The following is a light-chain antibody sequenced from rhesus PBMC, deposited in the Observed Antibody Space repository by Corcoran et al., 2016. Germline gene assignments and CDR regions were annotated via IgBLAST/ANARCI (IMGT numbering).Light chain of an antibody. V-gene: IGKV1-74*01. Sequence: DIQMTQSPSSLSASVGDRVTITCRASENVNNFLNWYQQKPGKAPKLLSYKASTLQSGVPSRFSGIGSGTDYTFTISSLQSEDVATYYCQHNYGTPFTFGPGTKLDIK. J-gene: IGKJ3*01. CDR1: ENVNNF. CDR2: KAS. CDR3: QHNYGTPFT.